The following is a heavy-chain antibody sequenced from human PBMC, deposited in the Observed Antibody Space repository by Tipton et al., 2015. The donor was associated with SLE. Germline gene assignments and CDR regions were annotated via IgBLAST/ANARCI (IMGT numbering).Heavy chain of an antibody. CDR1: GGSMSTYY. V-gene: IGHV4-59*01. CDR2: IYYTGST. CDR3: ARRVRYYPTATWFDP. J-gene: IGHJ5*02. D-gene: IGHD3-10*01. Sequence: TLSLTCTVSGGSMSTYYWSWIRQPPGKGLEWIGYIYYTGSTNYNPSLKSRVTMSVDTSKKQFSLRLSSVTAADTAGYYCARRVRYYPTATWFDPWGQGTLVTVSS.